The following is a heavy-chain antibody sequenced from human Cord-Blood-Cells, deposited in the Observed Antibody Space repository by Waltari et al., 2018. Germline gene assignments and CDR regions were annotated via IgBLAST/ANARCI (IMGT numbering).Heavy chain of an antibody. CDR2: SYTSGRT. CDR3: ASDSVVATRRRYYYYYGMDV. J-gene: IGHJ6*02. CDR1: GGSISSYY. V-gene: IGHV4-4*07. D-gene: IGHD5-12*01. Sequence: QVQLQESGPGLVKPSETLSLTCTVSGGSISSYYWSWIRQPAGKGLGWIGRSYTSGRTNYQPALKSRVAMSVDTSKNQFSLKLSSVTAADTAVYYCASDSVVATRRRYYYYYGMDVWGQGTTVTVSS.